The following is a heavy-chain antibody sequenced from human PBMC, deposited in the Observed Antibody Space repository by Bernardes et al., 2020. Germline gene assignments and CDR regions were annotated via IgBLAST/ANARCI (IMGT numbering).Heavy chain of an antibody. CDR1: GYTFTTYG. D-gene: IGHD6-13*01. J-gene: IGHJ5*02. CDR3: ARDSQQLELRGFDP. V-gene: IGHV1-18*01. CDR2: ISAYNGNT. Sequence: ASVKVSCKASGYTFTTYGFNWVRQAPGQGLEWMGWISAYNGNTNYAQHLQGRVTLTTDTSTNTAYMELRGLRTDDTAMYYCARDSQQLELRGFDPWGQGTLITVSS.